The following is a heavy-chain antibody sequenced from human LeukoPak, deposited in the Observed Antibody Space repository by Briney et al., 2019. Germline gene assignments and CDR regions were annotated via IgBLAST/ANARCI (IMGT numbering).Heavy chain of an antibody. D-gene: IGHD2-21*02. CDR2: IKQDGSEK. J-gene: IGHJ3*02. Sequence: GGSLRLSCAASGSTFSSYWMSWVRQAPGKGLEWVANIKQDGSEKYYVDSVKGRFTISRDNAKNSLYLQMNSLRAEDTAVYYCVRPPLVTAIAAFDIWGQGTMVTVSS. CDR1: GSTFSSYW. CDR3: VRPPLVTAIAAFDI. V-gene: IGHV3-7*01.